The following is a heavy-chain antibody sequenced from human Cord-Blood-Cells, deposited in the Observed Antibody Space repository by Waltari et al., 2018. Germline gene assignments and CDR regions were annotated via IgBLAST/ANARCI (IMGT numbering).Heavy chain of an antibody. V-gene: IGHV3-15*01. CDR2: IKSKTDGGKT. CDR1: GFTFSNAW. CDR3: TTDLPIDY. Sequence: EVQLVESGGGLVKPGGSLRLSCAASGFTFSNAWMRWVRQAPGKGLEWVGRIKSKTDGGKTDYAAPVKGRFTISRDDSKNTLYLQMNSLKTEDTAVYYCTTDLPIDYWGQGTLVTVSS. J-gene: IGHJ4*02.